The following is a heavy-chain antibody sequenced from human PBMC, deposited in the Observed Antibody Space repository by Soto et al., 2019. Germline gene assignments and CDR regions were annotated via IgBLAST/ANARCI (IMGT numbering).Heavy chain of an antibody. CDR3: ARDTADWSVATIPFDY. D-gene: IGHD5-12*01. V-gene: IGHV1-18*01. CDR2: ISAYNGNT. CDR1: GYTFTSYG. J-gene: IGHJ4*02. Sequence: ASVKVSCKASGYTFTSYGISWVRQAPGQGLEWMGWISAYNGNTNYAQKLQGRVTMTSDTSTSTAYMELRSLGSDDTAVYYCARDTADWSVATIPFDYLGQGTLVTVSS.